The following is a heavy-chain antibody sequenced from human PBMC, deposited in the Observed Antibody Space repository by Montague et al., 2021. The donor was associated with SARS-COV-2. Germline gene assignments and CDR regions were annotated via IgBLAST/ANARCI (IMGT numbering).Heavy chain of an antibody. V-gene: IGHV4-34*01. J-gene: IGHJ5*02. CDR3: ARGPRITMIVVVITDIWFDP. CDR2: INHSGST. CDR1: GGSVSDYY. Sequence: SETLSLTCAVSGGSVSDYYWSWIRQPPGKVLEWIREINHSGSTNYNPSLKSRVTTSVDTSKNQFSLKLTSVTAADTAVYYCARGPRITMIVVVITDIWFDPWGQGTLVTVSS. D-gene: IGHD3-22*01.